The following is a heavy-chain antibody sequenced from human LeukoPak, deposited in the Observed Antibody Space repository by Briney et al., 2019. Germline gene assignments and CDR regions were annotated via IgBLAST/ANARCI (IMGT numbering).Heavy chain of an antibody. J-gene: IGHJ6*02. CDR2: IYPGGTT. CDR1: GFTVSTNY. V-gene: IGHV3-66*01. CDR3: ARELPIAAAGYYFYYYAMDV. Sequence: GGSLRLSCAASGFTVSTNYMSWVRQAPGKGVKWVSVIYPGGTTYYADSVKGRFTISRDTSKNTLYLQMNSLRAEDTAVYYCARELPIAAAGYYFYYYAMDVWGQGTTVTVSS. D-gene: IGHD6-13*01.